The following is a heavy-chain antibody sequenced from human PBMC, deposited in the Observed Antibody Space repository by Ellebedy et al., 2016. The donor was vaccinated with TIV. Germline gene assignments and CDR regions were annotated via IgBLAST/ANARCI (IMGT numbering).Heavy chain of an antibody. J-gene: IGHJ6*03. Sequence: ASVKVSXXASGYTFTSYGISWVRQAPGQGLEWMGWISAYNGNTNYAQKLQGRVTMTTDTSTSTAYMELRSLRSDDTAVYYCARAGSGPVYYYMDVWGKGTTVTVSS. V-gene: IGHV1-18*01. CDR3: ARAGSGPVYYYMDV. CDR2: ISAYNGNT. CDR1: GYTFTSYG. D-gene: IGHD3-3*01.